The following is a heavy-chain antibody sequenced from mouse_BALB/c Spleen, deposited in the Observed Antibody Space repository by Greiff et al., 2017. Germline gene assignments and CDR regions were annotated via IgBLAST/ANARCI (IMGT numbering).Heavy chain of an antibody. CDR2: IWTGGGT. D-gene: IGHD2-13*01. CDR1: GFSLTSYD. J-gene: IGHJ2*01. CDR3: GRDDGDYPIDY. Sequence: QVQLKESGPGLVAPSQSLSITCTVSGFSLTSYDISWIRQPPGKGLEWLGVIWTGGGTNYNSAFMSRLSISKDNSKSQVFLKMNSLQTDDTAIYYCGRDDGDYPIDYWGQGTTLTVSS. V-gene: IGHV2-9-2*01.